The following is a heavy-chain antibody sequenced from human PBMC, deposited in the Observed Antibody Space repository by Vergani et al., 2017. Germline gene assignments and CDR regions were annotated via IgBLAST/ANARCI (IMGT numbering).Heavy chain of an antibody. V-gene: IGHV4-38-2*01. J-gene: IGHJ4*02. CDR1: GDSISSGNN. D-gene: IGHD5-12*01. CDR3: ARRSSRYDFHS. CDR2: ISHSGDT. Sequence: QVNLQESGPGLVKPSETLSLTCAVSGDSISSGNNCGWIRQPPGKGLEWISSISHSGDTYLNPAVKGRVSIYMDTSKNYFFLTLSSVTAADTAMYYCARRSSRYDFHSWVQGGLITVSS.